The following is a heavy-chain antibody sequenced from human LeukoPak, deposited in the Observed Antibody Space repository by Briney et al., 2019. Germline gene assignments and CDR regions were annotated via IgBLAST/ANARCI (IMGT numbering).Heavy chain of an antibody. V-gene: IGHV4-39*07. Sequence: SETLSLTCTVSGGSISSSSYYWGWIRQPPGKGLEWIGEINHSGSTNYNPSLKSRVTISVDTSKNQFSLKLSSVTAADTAVYYCARPLRYYYDSSGSDAFDIWGQGTMVTVSS. J-gene: IGHJ3*02. CDR1: GGSISSSSYY. CDR3: ARPLRYYYDSSGSDAFDI. CDR2: INHSGST. D-gene: IGHD3-22*01.